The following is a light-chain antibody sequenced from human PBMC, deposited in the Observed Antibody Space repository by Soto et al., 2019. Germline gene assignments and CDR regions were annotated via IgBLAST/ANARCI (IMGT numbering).Light chain of an antibody. Sequence: DIQMTQSAATLSASLGDRVPITCRASQSISSWLAWYQQKTGKAPKLLIYDASSLESGVPSRFSGSGSGTEFNLTISSLQTDDFATYYCQQYNSYSWTFGQGTKVDIK. CDR3: QQYNSYSWT. CDR2: DAS. V-gene: IGKV1-5*01. J-gene: IGKJ1*01. CDR1: QSISSW.